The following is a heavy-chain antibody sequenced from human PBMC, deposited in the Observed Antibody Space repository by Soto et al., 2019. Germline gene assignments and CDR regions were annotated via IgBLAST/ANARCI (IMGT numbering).Heavy chain of an antibody. V-gene: IGHV4-59*01. J-gene: IGHJ4*02. CDR3: ARYRREAVAGYTLEN. CDR1: VGSISSNY. Sequence: SETLSLTCTVSVGSISSNYWTLIRQPPGKGLEWIGYVYSSGSTNYNPSLKSRVTISEDTSKSQFSLKVNSMTAADTAVYYCARYRREAVAGYTLENWGQGILVTVSS. CDR2: VYSSGST. D-gene: IGHD6-13*01.